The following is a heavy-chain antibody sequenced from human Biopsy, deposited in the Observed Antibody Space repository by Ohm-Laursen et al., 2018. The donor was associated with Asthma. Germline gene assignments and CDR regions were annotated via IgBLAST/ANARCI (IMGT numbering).Heavy chain of an antibody. CDR3: ARAVSSSSYWYFDL. CDR1: SDAMCTSGSY. J-gene: IGHJ2*01. Sequence: TLSLTCIVSSDAMCTSGSYRGWIRQSPGKVLEWIGSIYYRGRTYYNPSLESRVTISADTSKNHFSLKVTSVTAADTAVYYCARAVSSSSYWYFDLWGRGDLVTVSS. CDR2: IYYRGRT. D-gene: IGHD6-6*01. V-gene: IGHV4-39*02.